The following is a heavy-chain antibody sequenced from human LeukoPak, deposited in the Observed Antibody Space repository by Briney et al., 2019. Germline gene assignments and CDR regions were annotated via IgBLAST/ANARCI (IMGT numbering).Heavy chain of an antibody. J-gene: IGHJ3*02. V-gene: IGHV1-24*01. Sequence: ASVKVSCKVSGYTLTELSMHWVRQAPGKGLEWMGGFDPEDGETIYAQKFQGRVTMTEDTSTDTAYMELSSLRSEDTAVYYRATPNPTNWVTYDAFDIWGQGTMVTVSS. CDR1: GYTLTELS. D-gene: IGHD7-27*01. CDR3: ATPNPTNWVTYDAFDI. CDR2: FDPEDGET.